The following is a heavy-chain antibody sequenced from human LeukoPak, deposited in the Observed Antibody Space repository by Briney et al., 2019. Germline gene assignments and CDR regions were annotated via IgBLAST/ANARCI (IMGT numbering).Heavy chain of an antibody. Sequence: GTSLRLSCAASGFSFSTYAMHWVRQAPGKGLDWVAMIWSDASNQYYADSAKGRFTISRDNSKNTLYLQLNSLRAEDTAVYYCATERDSSWTFDSWGQGTLVTVSS. CDR3: ATERDSSWTFDS. CDR2: IWSDASNQ. J-gene: IGHJ4*02. D-gene: IGHD6-13*01. V-gene: IGHV3-33*01. CDR1: GFSFSTYA.